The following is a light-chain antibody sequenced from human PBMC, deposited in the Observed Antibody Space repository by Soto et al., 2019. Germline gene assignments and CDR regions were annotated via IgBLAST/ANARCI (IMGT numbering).Light chain of an antibody. J-gene: IGKJ2*01. CDR1: QNLVYSDGDTH. Sequence: DVVMTQTPLSSPVTLGQPASISCRSSQNLVYSDGDTHVHGFQQRPGQPPRLLIYKMSNRFSGVSVRFSGSGAGKEVTLRISRVEDEDVAIYFCMQAKPLPHTCGQGTMLEIK. CDR2: KMS. CDR3: MQAKPLPHT. V-gene: IGKV2-24*01.